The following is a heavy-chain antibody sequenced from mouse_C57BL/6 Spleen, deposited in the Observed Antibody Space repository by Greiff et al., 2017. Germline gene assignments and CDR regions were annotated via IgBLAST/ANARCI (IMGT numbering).Heavy chain of an antibody. CDR2: INPNNGGT. CDR1: GYTFTDYY. CDR3: AHAGFAY. J-gene: IGHJ3*01. V-gene: IGHV1-26*01. Sequence: EVQLQQSGPELVKPGASVKISCKASGYTFTDYYMNWVKQSHGKSLEWIGDINPNNGGTSYNQKFKGKATLTVDKSSSTAYMELRSLTSEDSAVYYFAHAGFAYWGQGTLVTVSA.